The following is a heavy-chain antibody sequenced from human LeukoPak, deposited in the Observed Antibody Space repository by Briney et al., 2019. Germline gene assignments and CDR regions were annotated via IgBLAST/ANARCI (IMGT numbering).Heavy chain of an antibody. CDR2: MSSDGVKT. V-gene: IGHV3-30*18. CDR1: GFYFRSCG. D-gene: IGHD3-10*01. J-gene: IGHJ4*02. Sequence: GTSLRLSCATSGFYFRSCGVHWVRQAPGKGLEWVALMSSDGVKTYYADSVKGRFTVSRDSSKDTLYLQMSSLRPEDTAIYYCAKDHAGSGRAFESWGQGTLVTVSS. CDR3: AKDHAGSGRAFES.